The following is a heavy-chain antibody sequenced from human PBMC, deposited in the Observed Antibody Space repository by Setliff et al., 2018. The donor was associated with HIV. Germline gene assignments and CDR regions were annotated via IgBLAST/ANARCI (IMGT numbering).Heavy chain of an antibody. D-gene: IGHD5-18*01. CDR3: AREGKTALVTKYFDY. CDR2: IDYSGSA. Sequence: SETLSLTCTVSSGSISSGTYYWSWIRQYPGKGLEWIGYIDYSGSAFYNPSLKSRITISRDTSKNQFSPKMNSVTAADTAVYYCAREGKTALVTKYFDYWGHGKLVTVS. V-gene: IGHV4-31*03. J-gene: IGHJ4*01. CDR1: SGSISSGTYY.